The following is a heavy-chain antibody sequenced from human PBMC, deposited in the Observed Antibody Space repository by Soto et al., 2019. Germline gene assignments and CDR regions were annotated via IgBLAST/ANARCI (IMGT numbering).Heavy chain of an antibody. Sequence: VQLLESGGGLVQPGGSLRLSCAASGFTFSNYDMSWVRQAPGKALEWVSSINIVGGNTNYADSVRGRFTMSRDDSNNTVFLKMNSMTAEDTAIYYCTQSYYFDSWGQGTLVTVSS. CDR3: TQSYYFDS. J-gene: IGHJ4*02. CDR1: GFTFSNYD. CDR2: INIVGGNT. V-gene: IGHV3-23*01.